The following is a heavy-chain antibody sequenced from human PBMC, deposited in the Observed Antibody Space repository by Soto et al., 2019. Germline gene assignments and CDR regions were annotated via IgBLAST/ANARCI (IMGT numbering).Heavy chain of an antibody. V-gene: IGHV3-11*06. Sequence: PAGSLRLSCATSGFPFNDYYLTWIRQAPGKGLEWLSHISPKSTSRNYADSVKGRFTITRDNTESSLFLQMNNLGVDDTAVYSCVRGGGGGLFEHWGQGVLVTVSS. CDR2: ISPKSTSR. D-gene: IGHD2-21*01. J-gene: IGHJ4*02. CDR1: GFPFNDYY. CDR3: VRGGGGGLFEH.